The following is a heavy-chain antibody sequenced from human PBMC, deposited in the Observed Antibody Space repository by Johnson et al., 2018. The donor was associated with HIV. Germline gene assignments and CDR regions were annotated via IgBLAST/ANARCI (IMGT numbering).Heavy chain of an antibody. CDR3: ARDGEAQQLPLGDAFDV. CDR2: IYSGGST. Sequence: VQLVESGGGLVQSGGSLRLSCGASGFSVSNTYMNWVRQAPGKGLEWVSVIYSGGSTYYADSVRGRFTISRDNSKNTLYLQMSSLRAEDTAMYYCARDGEAQQLPLGDAFDVWGQGTMVTVS. D-gene: IGHD6-13*01. V-gene: IGHV3-66*01. CDR1: GFSVSNTY. J-gene: IGHJ3*01.